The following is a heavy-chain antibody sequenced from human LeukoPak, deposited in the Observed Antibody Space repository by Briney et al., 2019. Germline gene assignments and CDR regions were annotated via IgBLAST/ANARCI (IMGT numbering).Heavy chain of an antibody. CDR3: ARALRRPLDDY. J-gene: IGHJ4*02. Sequence: GGSLRLSCAASGFTFSSYSMNWVRQAPGKGLELVSSISSSSSYIYYADSVKGRFTISRDNAKNSLYLQMNSLRAEDTAVYYCARALRRPLDDYWGQGTLVTVSS. D-gene: IGHD1-1*01. CDR1: GFTFSSYS. CDR2: ISSSSSYI. V-gene: IGHV3-21*01.